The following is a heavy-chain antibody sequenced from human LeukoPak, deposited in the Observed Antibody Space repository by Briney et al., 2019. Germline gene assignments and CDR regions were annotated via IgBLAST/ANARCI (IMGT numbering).Heavy chain of an antibody. V-gene: IGHV1-69*05. J-gene: IGHJ4*02. CDR3: ARARVVEDQPFDY. CDR2: IIPIFGTA. CDR1: GGTFSSYA. Sequence: ASVKVSCKASGGTFSSYAISWVRQAPGQGLEWMGGIIPIFGTANYAQKFQGRVTITTDESTSTAYMELSSLRSEDTAVYYCARARVVEDQPFDYWGQGTLVTVSS. D-gene: IGHD2-2*01.